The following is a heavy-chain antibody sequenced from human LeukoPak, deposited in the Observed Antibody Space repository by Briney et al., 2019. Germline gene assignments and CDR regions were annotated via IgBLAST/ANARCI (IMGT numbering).Heavy chain of an antibody. CDR2: IYSGGST. Sequence: GRSLRLSCAASGFTFSTYASHWVRQAPGKGLEWVSVIYSGGSTYYADSVKGRFTISRDNSKNTLYLQVNSLRAEDTAVYYCAKAPGGCSSSSCSTYFDDWGQGTLVAVSS. V-gene: IGHV3-66*01. J-gene: IGHJ4*02. CDR1: GFTFSTYA. D-gene: IGHD2-2*01. CDR3: AKAPGGCSSSSCSTYFDD.